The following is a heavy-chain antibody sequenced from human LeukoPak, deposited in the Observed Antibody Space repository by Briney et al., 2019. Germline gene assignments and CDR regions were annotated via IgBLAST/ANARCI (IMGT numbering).Heavy chain of an antibody. CDR3: ARLPPIAGRTARFDY. Sequence: SETLSLTCTVSGGSIRSYYWTWIRQPPGQGLEWIAYIYYSGSSNYNASLKRRVTISVDTSKNPFSLKLRSVTAADTAIYSCARLPPIAGRTARFDYWGQGTLVTVSS. J-gene: IGHJ4*02. CDR2: IYYSGSS. D-gene: IGHD6-6*01. CDR1: GGSIRSYY. V-gene: IGHV4-59*08.